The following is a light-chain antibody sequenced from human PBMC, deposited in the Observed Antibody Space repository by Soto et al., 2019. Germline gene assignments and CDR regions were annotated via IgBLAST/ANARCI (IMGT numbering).Light chain of an antibody. CDR2: DVS. J-gene: IGLJ2*01. V-gene: IGLV2-14*01. CDR3: SSYTSGSRI. Sequence: QSALTQPASVSGSPGQSITISCTGTSSDVGGYNYVSWYQQHPGKAPKLMIYDVSNRPSGVSNRFSGSKSGNTASLTISGLQAEDEADYYCSSYTSGSRIFGGGTQLTVL. CDR1: SSDVGGYNY.